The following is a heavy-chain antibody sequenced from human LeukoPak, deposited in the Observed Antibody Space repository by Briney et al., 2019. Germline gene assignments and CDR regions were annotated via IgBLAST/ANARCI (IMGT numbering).Heavy chain of an antibody. CDR1: GLTFSDFW. CDR3: VWGHYHDY. Sequence: GGSLRLSCAASGLTFSDFWMTRGRQAPGKGLEWVANIKNDGSEKYYADSVEGRFTISRDNAKNSLYLQMDGLRADDTAVYYCVWGHYHDYTGQGTLVTVSS. CDR2: IKNDGSEK. J-gene: IGHJ4*02. V-gene: IGHV3-7*04.